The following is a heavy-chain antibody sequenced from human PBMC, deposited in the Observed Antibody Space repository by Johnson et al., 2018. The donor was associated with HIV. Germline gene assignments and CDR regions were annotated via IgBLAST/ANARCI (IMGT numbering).Heavy chain of an antibody. CDR1: GFTFSNYA. CDR2: ISYDGYNK. CDR3: ARDRGCIVTGYTFDAFDI. Sequence: QVQLVESGGGVVQPGRSLRLSCAASGFTFSNYALHWVRQAPGKGLQWLTVISYDGYNKYYADSVKGRFTISRDNSNNTLFLQMNTMRTEDTAIYYCARDRGCIVTGYTFDAFDIWGQGTKVTVS. J-gene: IGHJ3*02. V-gene: IGHV3-30-3*01. D-gene: IGHD3-9*01.